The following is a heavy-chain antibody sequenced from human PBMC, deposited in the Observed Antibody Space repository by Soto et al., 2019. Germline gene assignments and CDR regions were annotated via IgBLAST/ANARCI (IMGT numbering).Heavy chain of an antibody. J-gene: IGHJ4*02. V-gene: IGHV3-30*04. CDR2: LSFDGKVR. CDR1: GFTFSSYP. CDR3: ARDPLRGSPDYFDY. D-gene: IGHD1-1*01. Sequence: GGSLRLSCAASGFTFSSYPMHWLRQTPGKGLEWLTVLSFDGKVRHYADSVEGRFTISRDVSKNTLYLQMNSLRGEDTAVYYCARDPLRGSPDYFDYWGQGTPVTVSS.